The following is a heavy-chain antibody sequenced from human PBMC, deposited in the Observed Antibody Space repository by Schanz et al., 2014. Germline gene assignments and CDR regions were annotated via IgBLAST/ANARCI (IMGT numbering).Heavy chain of an antibody. CDR2: ISGSGVIT. J-gene: IGHJ4*02. D-gene: IGHD4-17*01. CDR1: GFTFSTYA. CDR3: VAAQSDYGEFELDY. V-gene: IGHV3-23*04. Sequence: EVHLVESGGGLVKPGGSLRLSCATSGFTFSTYAMSWVRQAPGKGLEWVSGISGSGVITYYEDSVKGRFIISRDNSKNTLFLQMDSLRGDDAALYYCVAAQSDYGEFELDYWGQGTLVSVSS.